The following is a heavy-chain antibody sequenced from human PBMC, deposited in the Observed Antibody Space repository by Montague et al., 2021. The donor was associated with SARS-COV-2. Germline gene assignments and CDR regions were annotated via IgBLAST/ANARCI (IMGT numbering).Heavy chain of an antibody. CDR2: IDHRGSS. CDR1: GESFSGFH. CDR3: ARGHLGTTMVVVVMVGAQFYFDY. Sequence: SETLSLTCAVYGESFSGFHWTWVRQPPGQGLGWIGEIDHRGSSNYNPSLKSRVTIPVDTSKNQFSLRLNSVTAADTGVYYCARGHLGTTMVVVVMVGAQFYFDYWGQGRLVTVPS. V-gene: IGHV4-34*01. J-gene: IGHJ4*02. D-gene: IGHD3-22*01.